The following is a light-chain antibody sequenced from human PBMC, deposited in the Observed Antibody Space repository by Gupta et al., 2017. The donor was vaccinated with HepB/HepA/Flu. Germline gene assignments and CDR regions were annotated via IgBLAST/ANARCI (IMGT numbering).Light chain of an antibody. CDR2: GEN. CDR1: SLTTYY. Sequence: SSELTQDPAVSVALGQSIRITCQGDSLTTYYASWYQQKPGQAPALVMFGENSRPSGIPDRFSGSRSGNTASLTITGAQAEDEADYFCNSRDISGDHLVFGSGTRLNVL. CDR3: NSRDISGDHLV. V-gene: IGLV3-19*01. J-gene: IGLJ1*01.